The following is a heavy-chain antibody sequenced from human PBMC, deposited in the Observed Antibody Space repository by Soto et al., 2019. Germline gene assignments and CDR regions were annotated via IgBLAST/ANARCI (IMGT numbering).Heavy chain of an antibody. CDR2: MNPNSGNT. J-gene: IGHJ5*02. Sequence: QVQLVQSGAEVKKPGASVKVSCKASGYTFTSYDINWVRQATGQGLEWMGWMNPNSGNTGYAQKFQGRVTMTRNTPISTAYRRPSSRSAEDGVWYCWASGLEGSWSLAPWGRGPLVTVSS. CDR3: ASGLEGSWSLAP. V-gene: IGHV1-8*01. CDR1: GYTFTSYD.